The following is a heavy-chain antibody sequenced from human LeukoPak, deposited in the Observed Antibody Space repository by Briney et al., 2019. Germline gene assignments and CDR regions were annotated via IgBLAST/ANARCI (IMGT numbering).Heavy chain of an antibody. J-gene: IGHJ4*02. CDR3: ARGGGGPLVWGTLGAFDY. V-gene: IGHV3-7*03. D-gene: IGHD3-16*01. Sequence: GGSLRLSCAASGFTFSSYGMSWVRQAPGKGLEWVANINQDGSEKYYVDSVKGRFTISRDNAKNSVYLQMNSLRAEDTAFYYCARGGGGPLVWGTLGAFDYRGQGTLVTVSS. CDR1: GFTFSSYG. CDR2: INQDGSEK.